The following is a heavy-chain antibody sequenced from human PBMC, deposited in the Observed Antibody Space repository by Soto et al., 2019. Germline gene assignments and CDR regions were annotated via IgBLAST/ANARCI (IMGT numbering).Heavy chain of an antibody. CDR1: GGSIRTYY. CDR3: ATGSSFWCSTCDY. Sequence: QVQLQESGPGLVKPSETLFLTCTVTGGSIRTYYWSWIRQPPGKGLEWIGYIYYSGSTNYNPSLKSRVTMSVDTSKNQFFLRLNSVTTADTAVYYCATGSSFWCSTCDYWGQGSLVTVSS. CDR2: IYYSGST. D-gene: IGHD6-13*01. V-gene: IGHV4-59*08. J-gene: IGHJ4*02.